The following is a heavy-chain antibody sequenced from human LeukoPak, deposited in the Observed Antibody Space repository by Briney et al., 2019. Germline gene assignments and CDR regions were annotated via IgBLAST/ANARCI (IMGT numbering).Heavy chain of an antibody. CDR1: GYTFTGYY. D-gene: IGHD6-19*01. V-gene: IGHV1-2*02. J-gene: IGHJ4*02. CDR3: ARDPLTQWLASFDY. CDR2: INPNSGGT. Sequence: ASVKVSCKASGYTFTGYYMHWVRPAPGQGLEWMGWINPNSGGTNYAQKFQGRVTMTRDTSISTAYMELSRLRSDDTAVYYCARDPLTQWLASFDYWGQGTLVTVSS.